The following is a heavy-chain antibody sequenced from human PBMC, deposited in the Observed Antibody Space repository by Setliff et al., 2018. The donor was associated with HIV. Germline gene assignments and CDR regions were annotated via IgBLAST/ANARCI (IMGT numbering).Heavy chain of an antibody. CDR1: GGSFSAYY. CDR3: ARVSSSGWSKDWFDT. D-gene: IGHD6-19*01. J-gene: IGHJ5*02. Sequence: SETLSLTCAVYGGSFSAYYWSWIRQTPGKGLEWIGEINHSGGTNYNPSLKSRVTMSVDTSKNQFSLKLSSVTAADTAVYYCARVSSSGWSKDWFDTWGQGILVTVSS. V-gene: IGHV4-34*01. CDR2: INHSGGT.